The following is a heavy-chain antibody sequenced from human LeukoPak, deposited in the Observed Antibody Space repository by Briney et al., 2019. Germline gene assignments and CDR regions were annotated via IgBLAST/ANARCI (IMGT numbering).Heavy chain of an antibody. Sequence: ASVKVSCKASGGTFSNYAINWVRQAPGQGLEWMGGIIPIFGTANYAQKFQGRVTITADRSTSTAYMELSSLRSEDTAVYYCARDWYYDSSPDGYWGQGTLVTVSS. J-gene: IGHJ4*02. CDR2: IIPIFGTA. V-gene: IGHV1-69*06. CDR1: GGTFSNYA. D-gene: IGHD3-22*01. CDR3: ARDWYYDSSPDGY.